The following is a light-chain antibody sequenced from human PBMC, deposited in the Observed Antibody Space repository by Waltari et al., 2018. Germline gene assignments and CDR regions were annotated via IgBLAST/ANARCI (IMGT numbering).Light chain of an antibody. Sequence: HSALAQPASVSGSPGQSITISCTGTSSDVGAYNYVSWYQQHPGKAPRLMIFDVNDRPAGGSDRFPGSKSGNTASLTISGLQAEDEADYYCCSFTRSNSWVFGGGTKLTVL. CDR2: DVN. V-gene: IGLV2-14*03. J-gene: IGLJ3*02. CDR3: CSFTRSNSWV. CDR1: SSDVGAYNY.